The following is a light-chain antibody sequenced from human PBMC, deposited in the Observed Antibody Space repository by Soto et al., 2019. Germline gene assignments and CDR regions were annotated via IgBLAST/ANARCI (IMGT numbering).Light chain of an antibody. CDR1: SSDVGSYNF. CDR3: CSYAGSGTWV. J-gene: IGLJ3*02. Sequence: QSALTQPASVSGSPGQSITISCTGTSSDVGSYNFVSWYQQHPGKAPKLMIYEDDERPSGVSNRFSGSKSGNTASLTISGLQAEDEADYYCCSYAGSGTWVFGGGTKLTVL. CDR2: EDD. V-gene: IGLV2-23*01.